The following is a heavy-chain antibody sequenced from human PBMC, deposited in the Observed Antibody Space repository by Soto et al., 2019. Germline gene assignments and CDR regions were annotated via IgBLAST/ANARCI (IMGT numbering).Heavy chain of an antibody. Sequence: GGYLRLSCAASGFTFSDYYMSWIRQAPGKGLEWVSYISSSSSYTNYADSVKGRFTISRDNAKNSLYLQMNSLRAEDTAVYYCARDSGAAAGMADYWGQGTLVTVSS. CDR2: ISSSSSYT. J-gene: IGHJ4*02. CDR3: ARDSGAAAGMADY. D-gene: IGHD6-13*01. V-gene: IGHV3-11*06. CDR1: GFTFSDYY.